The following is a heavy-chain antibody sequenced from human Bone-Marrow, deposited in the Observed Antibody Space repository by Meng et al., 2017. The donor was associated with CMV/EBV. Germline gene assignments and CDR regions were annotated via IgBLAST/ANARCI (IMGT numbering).Heavy chain of an antibody. CDR3: ARMVRNVWSGYSFDY. CDR1: GFTFSSYA. J-gene: IGHJ4*02. CDR2: ISGSGGST. Sequence: SCKASGFTFSSYAMSWVRQAPGKGLEWVSAISGSGGSTYYADSVKGRFTISRDNAKNTLYLQMNSLRAEDTAVYYCARMVRNVWSGYSFDYWGQGTLVTVSS. V-gene: IGHV3-23*01. D-gene: IGHD3-3*01.